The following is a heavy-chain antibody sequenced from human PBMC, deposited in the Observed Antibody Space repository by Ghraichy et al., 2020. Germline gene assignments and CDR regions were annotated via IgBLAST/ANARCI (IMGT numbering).Heavy chain of an antibody. CDR1: GYTFTDYY. D-gene: IGHD3-9*01. V-gene: IGHV1-2*06. CDR2: INPNSGGP. J-gene: IGHJ3*02. CDR3: ARERYPYDILTGFDHNDAFDI. Sequence: ASVKVSCRASGYTFTDYYTHWVRQAPGQGLEWMGRINPNSGGPDYAQKFRGRVTMTRDTSISTAYMELTRLRSDDTAIYYCARERYPYDILTGFDHNDAFDIWGQGTMVTVSS.